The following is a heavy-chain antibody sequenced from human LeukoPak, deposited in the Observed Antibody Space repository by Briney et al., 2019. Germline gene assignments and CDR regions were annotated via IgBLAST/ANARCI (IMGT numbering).Heavy chain of an antibody. CDR2: INHSGST. CDR1: GGSFSGYY. J-gene: IGHJ5*02. V-gene: IGHV4-34*01. CDR3: ARGYYYGSGSYYDP. Sequence: PSETLSLTCAVYGGSFSGYYWSWIRQPPGKGLEWIGEINHSGSTNYNPSLKSRVTISVDTAKNQFSLKLSSVTAAETAVYYCARGYYYGSGSYYDPWGQGTLVTVSS. D-gene: IGHD3-10*01.